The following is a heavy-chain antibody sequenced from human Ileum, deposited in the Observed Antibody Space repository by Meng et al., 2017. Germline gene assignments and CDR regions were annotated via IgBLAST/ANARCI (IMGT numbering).Heavy chain of an antibody. J-gene: IGHJ4*02. CDR3: AHIFDS. Sequence: QGPRQESAPGLLGTPGTRSLTCACPGRSIRSGAWWSWVRQPPGKGLEWIAEMNLGGSPNYNPSLKSRVTMSVDKSNDHLSLQLTSVTAADTAVYYCAHIFDSWGQGTLVTVSS. CDR2: MNLGGSP. V-gene: IGHV4-4*03. CDR1: GRSIRSGAW.